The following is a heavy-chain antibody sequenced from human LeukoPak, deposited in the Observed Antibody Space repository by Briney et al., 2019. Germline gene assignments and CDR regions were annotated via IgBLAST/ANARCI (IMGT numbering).Heavy chain of an antibody. J-gene: IGHJ6*03. CDR1: GYTFTGYY. V-gene: IGHV1-18*04. CDR3: ARDRHIAAAVYYYYMDV. Sequence: ASVKVSCKASGYTFTGYYMHWVRQAPGQGLEWMGWINAYNGNTDYAQRVQGRVTMTTDTSTSTANMELRSLRSDDTAVYYCARDRHIAAAVYYYYMDVWGKGTPVTVSS. CDR2: INAYNGNT. D-gene: IGHD6-13*01.